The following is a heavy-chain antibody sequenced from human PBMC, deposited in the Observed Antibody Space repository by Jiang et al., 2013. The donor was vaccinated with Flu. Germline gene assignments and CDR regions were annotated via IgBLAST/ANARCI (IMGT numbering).Heavy chain of an antibody. CDR1: GFTFSSYE. D-gene: IGHD6-6*01. J-gene: IGHJ6*02. V-gene: IGHV3-48*03. CDR2: ISGIGSTV. Sequence: VQLVESGGGLVQPGGSLRLSCAASGFTFSSYEMNWVRQAPGKGLEWVSFISGIGSTVYYADSVKGRFTISRDNAKESLYLQMNSLRAEDTAVYYCARDRHLAARQYGLDVWGQGTAVTVSS. CDR3: ARDRHLAARQYGLDV.